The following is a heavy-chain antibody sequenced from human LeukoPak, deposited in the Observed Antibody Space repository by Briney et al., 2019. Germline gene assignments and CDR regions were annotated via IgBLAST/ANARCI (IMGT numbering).Heavy chain of an antibody. CDR3: ARYPRWFDP. J-gene: IGHJ5*02. V-gene: IGHV1-2*06. CDR2: INPNSGGT. CDR1: GYTFTSYG. D-gene: IGHD2-2*01. Sequence: ASVKVSCKASGYTFTSYGISWVRQAPGQGLEWMGRINPNSGGTNYAQKFQGRVTMTRDTSISTAYMELSRLRSDDTAVYYCARYPRWFDPWGQGTLVTVSS.